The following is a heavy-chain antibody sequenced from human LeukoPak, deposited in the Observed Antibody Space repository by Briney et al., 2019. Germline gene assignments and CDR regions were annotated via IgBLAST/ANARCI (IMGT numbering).Heavy chain of an antibody. J-gene: IGHJ5*02. CDR3: VKASSSSPQYNWFDA. D-gene: IGHD6-6*01. V-gene: IGHV3-23*01. CDR1: GFTFSTYA. CDR2: VSGTGGRT. Sequence: GWSLRLSCAASGFTFSTYAMSWVRQAPGKGLEWVSVVSGTGGRTYYADSVKGRFTISRDNSKNTLYLQMNSLRAEDTALYYCVKASSSSPQYNWFDAWGQGTLVTVSS.